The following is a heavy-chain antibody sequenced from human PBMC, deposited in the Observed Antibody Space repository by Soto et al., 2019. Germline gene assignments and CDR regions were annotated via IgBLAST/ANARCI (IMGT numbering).Heavy chain of an antibody. CDR2: IIPVFGAA. V-gene: IGHV1-69*01. D-gene: IGHD2-2*01. J-gene: IGHJ6*02. Sequence: QVRLVQSGAEVKRPESSVKVSCKASGGTFSNYAITWVRQAPGQGLEWMGGIIPVFGAANYAQKFQGRVTFTADESTRTAFMELSSLRSEDTAVYYCARTGEQLCTGTSCYAYYYYGLDVWGQGTTVTVSS. CDR1: GGTFSNYA. CDR3: ARTGEQLCTGTSCYAYYYYGLDV.